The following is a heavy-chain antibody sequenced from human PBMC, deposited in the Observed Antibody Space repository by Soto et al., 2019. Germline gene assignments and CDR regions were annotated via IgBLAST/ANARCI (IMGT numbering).Heavy chain of an antibody. D-gene: IGHD3-3*01. V-gene: IGHV1-18*04. Sequence: ASVKNSCKASGYTFTSYGISWVRQAPGQGLEWMGWISAYNGNTNYAQKLQGRVTMTTDTSTSTAYMELRSLRSDDTAVYYCARASRHDFWSGYYTYYYYGMDVWGQGTTVTVSS. CDR1: GYTFTSYG. CDR2: ISAYNGNT. CDR3: ARASRHDFWSGYYTYYYYGMDV. J-gene: IGHJ6*02.